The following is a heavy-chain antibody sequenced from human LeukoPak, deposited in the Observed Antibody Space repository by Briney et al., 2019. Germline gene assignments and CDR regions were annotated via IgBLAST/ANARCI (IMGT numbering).Heavy chain of an antibody. V-gene: IGHV3-73*01. CDR1: GFPFSASI. D-gene: IGHD3-16*01. CDR2: TRTKASNYAT. J-gene: IGHJ3*02. CDR3: TASGITSDAFDI. Sequence: GGSLRLSCAVSGFPFSASIIHWVRQASGKGLEWVGRTRTKASNYATTYAASVNGRFTISGDESKNTAYLEMNILKIEDTAIYYCTASGITSDAFDIWGQGTMVTVSS.